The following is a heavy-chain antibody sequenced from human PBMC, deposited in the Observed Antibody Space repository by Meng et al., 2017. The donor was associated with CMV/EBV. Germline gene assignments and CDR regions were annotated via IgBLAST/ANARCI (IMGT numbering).Heavy chain of an antibody. D-gene: IGHD3-3*01. CDR3: ARDRDVLRFLEWLSPNDYYDYGIDV. CDR1: GYTFTSYA. J-gene: IGHJ6*02. V-gene: IGHV7-4-1*01. CDR2: INTNTGNP. Sequence: ASVLVSCKASGYTFTSYAMIWVRQAPGQGLEWMGWINTNTGNPTYAQGFTGRCVFYLDTSVSTAYLQICSLQAEDTAVYYCARDRDVLRFLEWLSPNDYYDYGIDVWGQGTTVTVSS.